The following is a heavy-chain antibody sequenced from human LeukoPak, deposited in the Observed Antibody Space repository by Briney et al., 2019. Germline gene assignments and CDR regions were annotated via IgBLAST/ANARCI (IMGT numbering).Heavy chain of an antibody. CDR2: INPNSGGT. J-gene: IGHJ4*02. CDR1: GYTFTGYY. V-gene: IGHV1-2*02. D-gene: IGHD5-18*01. CDR3: ARGGRGYSPIYSY. Sequence: ASVKVSCKASGYTFTGYYMHWVRQAPGQGLEWMGWINPNSGGTNYAQKFQGRVTMTRDTSISTAYMELSSLRSEDTAVYYCARGGRGYSPIYSYWGQGTLVTVSS.